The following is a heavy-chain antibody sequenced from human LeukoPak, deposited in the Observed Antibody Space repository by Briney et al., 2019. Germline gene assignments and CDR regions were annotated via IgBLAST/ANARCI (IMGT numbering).Heavy chain of an antibody. V-gene: IGHV4-59*01. CDR2: IYYSGST. CDR3: ARVRRLVTAMTPYFDH. J-gene: IGHJ4*02. D-gene: IGHD4-23*01. Sequence: PSETLSLTCTVSGGSISSYYWSWIRQTPGKGLEWIGYIYYSGSTNYNPSLKSRVTISVDTSKNQFSLRLSPVTAADTAVYYCARVRRLVTAMTPYFDHWGQGTQVTVSS. CDR1: GGSISSYY.